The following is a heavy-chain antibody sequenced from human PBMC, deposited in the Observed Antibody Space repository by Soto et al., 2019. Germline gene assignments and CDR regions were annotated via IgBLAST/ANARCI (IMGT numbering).Heavy chain of an antibody. CDR2: TYSAGNT. CDR3: ARGSLY. CDR1: GLTVSSNG. J-gene: IGHJ4*01. V-gene: IGHV3-66*01. Sequence: GGSLKLSCAASGLTVSSNGMSWVRQAPGKGLECVSITYSAGNTYYADSVKGRFIISRDNSKNTLYLQMNSLRADDTAVYYCARGSLYWGQGTLVTVSS.